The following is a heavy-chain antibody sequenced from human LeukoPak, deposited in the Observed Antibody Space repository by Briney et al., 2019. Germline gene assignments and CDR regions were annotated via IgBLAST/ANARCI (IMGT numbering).Heavy chain of an antibody. D-gene: IGHD5-18*01. CDR3: ARDKGNSGYRYDFDS. J-gene: IGHJ4*02. CDR1: GFTFSSYA. CDR2: ISYDGSNK. Sequence: PGRSLRLSCAASGFTFSSYAMHWVRQAPGKGLEWVAVISYDGSNKYYADSVKGRFTISRDNTKNSLSLQMNSLRAEDTAVYYCARDKGNSGYRYDFDSWGQGTLVTVSS. V-gene: IGHV3-30-3*01.